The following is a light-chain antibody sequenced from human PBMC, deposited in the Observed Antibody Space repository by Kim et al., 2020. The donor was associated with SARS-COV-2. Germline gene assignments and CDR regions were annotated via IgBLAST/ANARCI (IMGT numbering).Light chain of an antibody. CDR3: QQYNSYPWT. J-gene: IGKJ1*01. CDR2: KAS. Sequence: DIQMTQSPSTLPASVGDRVTITCRASQSINSWLAWHQQKPGRAPKLLIYKASSLESGVPPRFSGSGSGTDFTLTISSLQPDDFATYYCQQYNSYPWTFGQGTKVDIK. V-gene: IGKV1-5*03. CDR1: QSINSW.